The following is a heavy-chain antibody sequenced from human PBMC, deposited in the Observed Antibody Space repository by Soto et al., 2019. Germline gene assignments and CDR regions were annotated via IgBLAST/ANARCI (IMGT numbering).Heavy chain of an antibody. CDR3: ALGGVYDFWSGSTGFDP. J-gene: IGHJ5*02. Sequence: QVQLVQSGAEVKKPGSSVKVSCKASGGTFSSYAISWVRQAPGQGLEWMGGIIPIFGTANYAQKFQGRVTITADESTSTAYMELSSLRSEDTAVYYYALGGVYDFWSGSTGFDPWGQGTLVTVSS. CDR2: IIPIFGTA. CDR1: GGTFSSYA. D-gene: IGHD3-3*01. V-gene: IGHV1-69*01.